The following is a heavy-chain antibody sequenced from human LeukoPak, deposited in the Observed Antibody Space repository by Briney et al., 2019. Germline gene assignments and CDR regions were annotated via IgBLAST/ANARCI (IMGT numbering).Heavy chain of an antibody. V-gene: IGHV4-59*11. CDR3: ARGGIGYYYMDV. CDR1: GGSISSHY. J-gene: IGHJ6*03. D-gene: IGHD3-16*01. Sequence: SETLSLTCIVSGGSISSHYYSWIRQPPGKGLKWIGYVYKSGSTYYNPSLKSRVTISLDTSRNQISLKLTSVIAADRAVYYCARGGIGYYYMDVWGNGTTVTVSS. CDR2: VYKSGST.